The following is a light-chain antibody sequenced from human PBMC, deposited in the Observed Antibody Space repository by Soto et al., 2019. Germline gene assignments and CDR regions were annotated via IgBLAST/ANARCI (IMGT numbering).Light chain of an antibody. CDR1: QSISSW. J-gene: IGKJ1*01. V-gene: IGKV1-5*03. CDR3: QHYNTYQWT. CDR2: KPS. Sequence: DIQMTQSPSILSASVGDRVTITYRASQSISSWLAWYQQKPGKAPNLLIQKPSHLESGGPSRFSGSGSGTEFTLTISSLQPGDFATYYCQHYNTYQWTFGQRTKVDIK.